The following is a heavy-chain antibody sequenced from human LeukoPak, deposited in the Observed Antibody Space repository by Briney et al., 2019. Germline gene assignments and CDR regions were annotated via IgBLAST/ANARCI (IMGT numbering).Heavy chain of an antibody. CDR3: AREVPAYGATVDWFDP. Sequence: SETLSLACTVSGGSISSYYWSWIRQPPGKGLEWIGYIYYSGSTNYNPSLKSRVTISVDTSKNQISLKLSSVTAADTAVYYCAREVPAYGATVDWFDPWGQGTLVTVSS. D-gene: IGHD1-26*01. V-gene: IGHV4-59*01. J-gene: IGHJ5*02. CDR2: IYYSGST. CDR1: GGSISSYY.